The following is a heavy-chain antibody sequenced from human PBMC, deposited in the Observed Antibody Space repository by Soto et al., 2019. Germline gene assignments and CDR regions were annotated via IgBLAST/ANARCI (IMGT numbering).Heavy chain of an antibody. CDR1: GGSISSGDYY. CDR2: IYYSGST. V-gene: IGHV4-30-4*01. D-gene: IGHD2-15*01. Sequence: TLSLTCTVSGGSISSGDYYWSWIRQPPGKGLEWIGYIYYSGSTYYNPSLKSRVTISVDTSKNQFSLKLSSVTAADTAVYYCARALGSLWFDPWGQGTLVTVSS. J-gene: IGHJ5*02. CDR3: ARALGSLWFDP.